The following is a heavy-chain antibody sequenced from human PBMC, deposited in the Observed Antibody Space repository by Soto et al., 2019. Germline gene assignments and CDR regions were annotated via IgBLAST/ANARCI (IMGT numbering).Heavy chain of an antibody. V-gene: IGHV3-48*03. CDR2: IDTSGRTI. J-gene: IGHJ4*02. CDR3: ERGRYVGSHFGS. Sequence: PGGSLRLSCAASGFTFSSYEFNWVRQAPGKGLEWLSYIDTSGRTIYADSVKGRFTLSRDNAKNSLYLQMNSLRAEESAVYYCERGRYVGSHFGSWGQGTLVTVSS. D-gene: IGHD1-26*01. CDR1: GFTFSSYE.